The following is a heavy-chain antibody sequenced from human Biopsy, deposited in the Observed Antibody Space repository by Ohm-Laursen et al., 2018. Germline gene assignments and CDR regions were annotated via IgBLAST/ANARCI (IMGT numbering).Heavy chain of an antibody. V-gene: IGHV4-34*01. Sequence: SDTLSLTCVVYGGSFSNDYWTWIRQSPGKGLEWIGAVSHNGGTNYNPSLKARVSISMDTSKNQFSLNLTSVTAADTAVYYCARGTNYYGSGRNRHWFDPWGQGTQVTVSS. CDR1: GGSFSNDY. CDR2: VSHNGGT. D-gene: IGHD3-10*01. J-gene: IGHJ5*02. CDR3: ARGTNYYGSGRNRHWFDP.